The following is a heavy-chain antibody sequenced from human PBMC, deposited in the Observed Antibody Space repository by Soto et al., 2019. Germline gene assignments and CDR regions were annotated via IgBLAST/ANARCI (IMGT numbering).Heavy chain of an antibody. CDR1: GGSIRSGDYY. CDR2: IYYSGST. J-gene: IGHJ5*02. V-gene: IGHV4-31*03. Sequence: QVQLQESGPGLVKPSQTLSLTCTVSGGSIRSGDYYWSWIRQHPGKGLEWIGYIYYSGSTYYNPSLTSRVTISVDTCKNQFSLQLSSLTAADTAVYYCARWWSGSRLGFDPWGQGTLVTVSS. CDR3: ARWWSGSRLGFDP. D-gene: IGHD3-3*01.